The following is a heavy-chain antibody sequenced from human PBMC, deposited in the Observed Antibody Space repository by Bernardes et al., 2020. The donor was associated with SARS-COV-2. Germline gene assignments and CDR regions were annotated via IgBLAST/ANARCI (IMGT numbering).Heavy chain of an antibody. V-gene: IGHV4-61*01. CDR2: LYYSGSTKYNSSRT. Sequence: SETLSLTCTVSGGSVSSGSYYWSWIRQPPGKGLEWIGYLYYSGSTKYNSSRTNYNPSLKSRVTISLDMSKNQFSLKVTSVTAADTAVYYCARDQVAYEYCSGGTCTTDWFDPWGQGTLVTVSS. CDR1: GGSVSSGSYY. D-gene: IGHD2-15*01. J-gene: IGHJ5*02. CDR3: ARDQVAYEYCSGGTCTTDWFDP.